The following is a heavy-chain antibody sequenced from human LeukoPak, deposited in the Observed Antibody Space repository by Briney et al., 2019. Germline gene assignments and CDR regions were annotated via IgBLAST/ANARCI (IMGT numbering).Heavy chain of an antibody. CDR3: ARDRIYGSGSDHFDY. CDR2: IYYSGST. D-gene: IGHD3-10*01. Sequence: SETLSLTCTVSGGSMRTNSYYWGWIRQPPGKGLEWIGSIYYSGSTYSNPSLKSRVTISVDTSKNQFSLKLNSVTAADTAVYYCARDRIYGSGSDHFDYWGQGTLVTVSS. J-gene: IGHJ4*02. V-gene: IGHV4-39*07. CDR1: GGSMRTNSYY.